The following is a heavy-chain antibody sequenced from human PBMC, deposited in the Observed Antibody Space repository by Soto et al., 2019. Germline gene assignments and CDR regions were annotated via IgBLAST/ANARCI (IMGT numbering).Heavy chain of an antibody. Sequence: PGGSLRLSCAASGFTFSSYAMRWVRQAPGKGLEWVAVISYDGSNKYYADSVKGRFTISRDNSKNTLYLQMNSLRAEDTAVYYCARDDKRDGYNFGRVPMDVWGQGTTVTVSS. V-gene: IGHV3-30-3*01. J-gene: IGHJ6*02. CDR2: ISYDGSNK. CDR3: ARDDKRDGYNFGRVPMDV. CDR1: GFTFSSYA. D-gene: IGHD5-12*01.